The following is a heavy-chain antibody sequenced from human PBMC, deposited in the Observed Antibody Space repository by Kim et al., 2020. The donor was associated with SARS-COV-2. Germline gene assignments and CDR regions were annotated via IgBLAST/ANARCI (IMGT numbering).Heavy chain of an antibody. Sequence: YADSVKGRFTISRDNAKNTLYRQMNSLRAEDTAVYYCAKGLRGGGYYLDYWGQGTLVTVSS. D-gene: IGHD3-22*01. J-gene: IGHJ4*02. V-gene: IGHV3-23*01. CDR3: AKGLRGGGYYLDY.